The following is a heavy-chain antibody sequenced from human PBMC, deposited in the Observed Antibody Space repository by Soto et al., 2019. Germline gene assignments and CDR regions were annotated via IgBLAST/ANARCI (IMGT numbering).Heavy chain of an antibody. J-gene: IGHJ4*02. Sequence: TLSLTCAVYGGSFSNNYWTCFRQPPGKGLEWIGEISPSGTTKYIPSLKSRGTISVDTSRKQFFLKVTSVSAADTAVYYCATSLWFGTQPEIWGPGTLVTVSS. CDR1: GGSFSNNY. CDR2: ISPSGTT. D-gene: IGHD3-10*01. V-gene: IGHV4-34*01. CDR3: ATSLWFGTQPEI.